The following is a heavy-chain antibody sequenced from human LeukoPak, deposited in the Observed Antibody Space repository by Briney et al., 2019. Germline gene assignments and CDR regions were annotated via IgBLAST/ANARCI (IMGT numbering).Heavy chain of an antibody. V-gene: IGHV4-38-2*02. CDR3: ARDAKYYYGSRTYFFFEY. CDR2: IYHSGST. J-gene: IGHJ4*02. D-gene: IGHD3-10*01. CDR1: GYSISSGYY. Sequence: SSETLSLTCTVSGYSISSGYYWGWIRQPPGKGLEWIGSIYHSGSTYYNPSLKSRVTMSIDTSKNQFSLKLSSVTAADTAIYYCARDAKYYYGSRTYFFFEYWGQGTLLTVSS.